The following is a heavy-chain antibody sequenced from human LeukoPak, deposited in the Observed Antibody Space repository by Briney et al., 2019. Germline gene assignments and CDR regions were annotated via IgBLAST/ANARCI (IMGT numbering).Heavy chain of an antibody. V-gene: IGHV4-39*01. CDR2: IYYGGNT. Sequence: SETLSLTCIVSGDSISSSNYYWGWIRQPPGKGLEWIGSIYYGGNTYYNPSLKSRVAISVDTSKNQFSLKLSSVTAADTAVYYCARQFAYTGSYWGRGTLVTASS. CDR3: ARQFAYTGSY. CDR1: GDSISSSNYY. D-gene: IGHD1-26*01. J-gene: IGHJ4*02.